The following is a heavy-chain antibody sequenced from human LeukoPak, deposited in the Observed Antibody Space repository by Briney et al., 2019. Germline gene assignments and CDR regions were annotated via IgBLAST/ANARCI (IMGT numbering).Heavy chain of an antibody. V-gene: IGHV3-48*01. J-gene: IGHJ4*02. CDR1: GFTFSSYS. CDR3: AVNDYSDY. CDR2: ISSSSSTI. Sequence: PGGSLRLSCAASGFTFSSYSMNWVRQAPGKGLEWVSYISSSSSTIYYADSVKGRFTISRDNAKNSLYLQMNSLRAEDTAVYYCAVNDYSDYWGQGTLVTVSS.